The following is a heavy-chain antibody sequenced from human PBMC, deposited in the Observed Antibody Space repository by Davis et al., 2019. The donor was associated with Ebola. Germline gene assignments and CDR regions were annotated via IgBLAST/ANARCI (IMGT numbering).Heavy chain of an antibody. CDR1: GYTFSNYA. D-gene: IGHD1-26*01. V-gene: IGHV1-3*01. Sequence: ASVKVSCKASGYTFSNYAIHWVRQAPGQRLEWMGWINAGNGNTKYSQKFQARVTITRDTSTTTVFMELTNLGSDDTAVYWCARGEGAPDFWGQGTLVTVSS. CDR2: INAGNGNT. CDR3: ARGEGAPDF. J-gene: IGHJ4*02.